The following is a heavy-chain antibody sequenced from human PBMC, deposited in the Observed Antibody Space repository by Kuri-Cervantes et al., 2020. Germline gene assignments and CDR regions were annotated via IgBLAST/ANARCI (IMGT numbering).Heavy chain of an antibody. V-gene: IGHV4-59*01. CDR2: IYYSGGP. Sequence: SETLSLTCSISGGSIRSYYWSWIRQPPGKGLEWIANIYYSGGPKFNPSLESRVTISVDTSKNQLSLKLNSVIAADTAVYYCARVGEAVAGTFDYWGQGTLVTVSS. CDR1: GGSIRSYY. D-gene: IGHD6-19*01. CDR3: ARVGEAVAGTFDY. J-gene: IGHJ4*02.